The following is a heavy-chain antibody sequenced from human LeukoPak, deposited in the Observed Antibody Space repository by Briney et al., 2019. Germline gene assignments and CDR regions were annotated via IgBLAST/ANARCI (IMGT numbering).Heavy chain of an antibody. J-gene: IGHJ4*02. CDR1: GYSFTSYW. CDR2: IYPGDSDT. Sequence: AESLKISCKGSGYSFTSYWIGWLRQMPGKSLEWMGIIYPGDSDTRYSPSFQGQVTISAVKSISTAYLQWSSLKASDTAMYYCARSYYDILTGYYPTGYDYWGQGTLVTVSS. D-gene: IGHD3-9*01. V-gene: IGHV5-51*01. CDR3: ARSYYDILTGYYPTGYDY.